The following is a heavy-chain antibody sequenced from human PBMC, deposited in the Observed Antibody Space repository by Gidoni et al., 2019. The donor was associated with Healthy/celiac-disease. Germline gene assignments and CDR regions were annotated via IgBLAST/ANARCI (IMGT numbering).Heavy chain of an antibody. D-gene: IGHD6-19*01. V-gene: IGHV1-46*01. CDR3: ARVRAVAAPFDY. CDR1: GYTFTSHY. Sequence: QVPLVQSGAEVKKPGASVKVSCKASGYTFTSHYMHWVRQAPGQGLEWMGIIHPSGGSTSYEQKFQGRVTMTRDTSTSTVYMELSSLRSEDTAVYYCARVRAVAAPFDYWGQGTLVTVSS. J-gene: IGHJ4*02. CDR2: IHPSGGST.